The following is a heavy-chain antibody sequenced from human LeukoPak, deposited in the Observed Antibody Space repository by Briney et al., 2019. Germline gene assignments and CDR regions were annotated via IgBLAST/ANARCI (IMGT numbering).Heavy chain of an antibody. CDR1: GFTFSSYG. D-gene: IGHD3-9*01. J-gene: IGHJ4*02. CDR3: AKDRTSSGYYDIFGPPGG. Sequence: GGSLRLSCAASGFTFSSYGMHWVRQAPGKGLEWVAVISYDGSNKYYADSVKGRFTISRDNSKNTLCLQMNSLRAEDTAVYYCAKDRTSSGYYDIFGPPGGWGQGTLVTVSS. CDR2: ISYDGSNK. V-gene: IGHV3-30*18.